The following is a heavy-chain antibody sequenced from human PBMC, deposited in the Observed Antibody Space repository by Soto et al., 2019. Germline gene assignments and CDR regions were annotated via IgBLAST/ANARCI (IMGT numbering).Heavy chain of an antibody. CDR1: GFTFNHYA. CDR2: VSGRGGST. J-gene: IGHJ4*02. V-gene: IGHV3-23*01. D-gene: IGHD3-22*01. CDR3: WKSPGYDSRGYYSNVDY. Sequence: VHLLESGGGLVQPGGSLRLACTASGFTFNHYAMSWVRQAPGKGLEWVSAVSGRGGSTKYADSVKGRFIISRDNSNSTLYLQMDSLRGEDTAVYYCWKSPGYDSRGYYSNVDYWGQGTLVTVSS.